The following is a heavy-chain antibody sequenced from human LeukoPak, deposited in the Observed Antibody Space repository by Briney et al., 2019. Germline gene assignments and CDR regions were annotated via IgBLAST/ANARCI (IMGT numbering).Heavy chain of an antibody. CDR3: ARRTVTTGSSYYFDY. J-gene: IGHJ4*02. CDR2: VYDIGST. V-gene: IGHV4-59*01. CDR1: GDSSSSYY. D-gene: IGHD4-17*01. Sequence: SETLSLTCTVSGDSSSSYYWSWIRQPPGKGLEWNGYVYDIGSTNYNPSLKSRVTISVDTSKKQFSLKLSSVTAADTAVYYCARRTVTTGSSYYFDYWGQGTLVTVSS.